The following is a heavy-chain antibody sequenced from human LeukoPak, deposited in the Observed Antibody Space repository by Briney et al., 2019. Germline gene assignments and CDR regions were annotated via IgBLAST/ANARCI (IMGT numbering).Heavy chain of an antibody. CDR3: AKQRDAHSNDRPFDF. CDR1: GGSISSYY. D-gene: IGHD4-11*01. V-gene: IGHV4-59*08. Sequence: SETLSLTCTVSGGSISSYYWTWIRQPPGKGLEWIGYIHYSGTTNYNPSLKGRVTISVDTSKNQVSLMLSSVTAADTAVYYCAKQRDAHSNDRPFDFWSQGTLVTVS. CDR2: IHYSGTT. J-gene: IGHJ4*02.